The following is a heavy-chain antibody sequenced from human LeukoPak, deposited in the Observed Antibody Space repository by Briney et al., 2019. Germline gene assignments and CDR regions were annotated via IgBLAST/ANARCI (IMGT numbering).Heavy chain of an antibody. J-gene: IGHJ6*02. CDR3: ARRAYDFWSGSQIYGMDV. V-gene: IGHV1-8*01. D-gene: IGHD3-3*01. CDR1: GYTFTSYD. Sequence: ASVKVSCKASGYTFTSYDVNWVRQATGQGREWMGWMSPNSGNTGYAQKFQGRVTMTRNTSVSTAYMELSSLRSEGTAVYYCARRAYDFWSGSQIYGMDVWGQGTTVTVSS. CDR2: MSPNSGNT.